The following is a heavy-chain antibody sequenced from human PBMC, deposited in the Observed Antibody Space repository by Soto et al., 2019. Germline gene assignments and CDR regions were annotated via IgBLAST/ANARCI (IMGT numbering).Heavy chain of an antibody. D-gene: IGHD2-15*01. J-gene: IGHJ3*02. CDR3: ARAPRVPATATDAFDI. V-gene: IGHV1-3*01. Sequence: QVQLVQSGAEVKKPGASVKVSCKASGYTFTSYAMHWVRQAPGQRLEWMGGINAGTGNTKYSQRFQDRVTLTRDTSASTAYMELSSLRSEDTAVYYCARAPRVPATATDAFDIWGQGTMVTVSS. CDR1: GYTFTSYA. CDR2: INAGTGNT.